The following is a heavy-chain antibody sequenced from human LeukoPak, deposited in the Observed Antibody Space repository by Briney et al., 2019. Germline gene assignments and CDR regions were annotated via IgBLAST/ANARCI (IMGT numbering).Heavy chain of an antibody. D-gene: IGHD6-19*01. CDR3: ARVPGRTIAVAGTGYFDY. J-gene: IGHJ4*02. Sequence: ASVTVSCKASGYTFTGYYMHWVRQAPGQGLEWMGWINPNSGGTNYAQKFQGSVTMTRDKSISKGYMELSRLRSDDTAVYYCARVPGRTIAVAGTGYFDYWGQGTLVTVSS. CDR1: GYTFTGYY. V-gene: IGHV1-2*02. CDR2: INPNSGGT.